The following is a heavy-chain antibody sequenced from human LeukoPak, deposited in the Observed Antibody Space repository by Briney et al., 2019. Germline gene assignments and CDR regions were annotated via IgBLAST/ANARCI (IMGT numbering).Heavy chain of an antibody. Sequence: PGGSLRLSCAAPGFTLSSNYMSWVRQAPGKGLEWVSVIYSGGSTYYADSVKGRFTLSRDNSKNTLYLQMNSLRAEDTAVYYCAREAWADKFRSGYYYMDVWGKGTTVTVSS. CDR3: AREAWADKFRSGYYYMDV. CDR2: IYSGGST. D-gene: IGHD2-15*01. CDR1: GFTLSSNY. J-gene: IGHJ6*03. V-gene: IGHV3-53*01.